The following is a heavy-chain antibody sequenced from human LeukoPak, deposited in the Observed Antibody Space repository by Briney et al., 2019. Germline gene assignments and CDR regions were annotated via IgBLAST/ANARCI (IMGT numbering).Heavy chain of an antibody. Sequence: KPSETLSLTCTVSGGSISSYYWSWIRQPPGKGLEWIGYIYYSGSTNYNPSLKSRVTISVDTSKNQFSLKLSSVTAADTAVYYCARVRGARANYFYYWGQGSLVTVSP. CDR3: ARVRGARANYFYY. CDR1: GGSISSYY. J-gene: IGHJ4*02. V-gene: IGHV4-59*01. D-gene: IGHD2-15*01. CDR2: IYYSGST.